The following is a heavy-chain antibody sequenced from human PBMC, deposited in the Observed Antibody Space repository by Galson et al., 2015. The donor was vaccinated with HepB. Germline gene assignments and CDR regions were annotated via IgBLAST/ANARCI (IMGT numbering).Heavy chain of an antibody. V-gene: IGHV4-59*01. CDR1: GGSISSYY. CDR3: ARTSTSRAAGTRGWFDP. Sequence: SEPLSLTCTVSGGSISSYYWSWIRQPPGKGLEWIGYIYYSGGTNYNPSLKSRVTISVDTSKNQFSLKLSSVTAADTAVYYCARTSTSRAAGTRGWFDPWGQGTLVTVSS. D-gene: IGHD2-2*01. J-gene: IGHJ5*02. CDR2: IYYSGGT.